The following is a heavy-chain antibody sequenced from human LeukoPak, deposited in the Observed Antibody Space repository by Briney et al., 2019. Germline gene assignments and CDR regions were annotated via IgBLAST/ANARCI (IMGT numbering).Heavy chain of an antibody. D-gene: IGHD6-13*01. CDR1: GFTFSDYY. J-gene: IGHJ4*02. CDR3: ARRAAADRCFDY. CDR2: ISSGGSTI. V-gene: IGHV3-11*01. Sequence: NTGGSLRLSCAVSGFTFSDYYMSWIRQAPGKGLEWVSYISSGGSTISHADSVKGRFTISRDNAENSLYLQMNSLRAEDTAVYYCARRAAADRCFDYWGQGTLVTVSS.